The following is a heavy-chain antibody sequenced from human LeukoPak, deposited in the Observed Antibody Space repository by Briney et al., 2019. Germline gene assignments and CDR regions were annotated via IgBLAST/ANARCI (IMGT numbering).Heavy chain of an antibody. Sequence: PGGSLRLSCAASGFTFSTYWMSWVRQAPGKGLEWVAVIKQDGTEKYYVDSVKGRFTISRDNAKNSLYLQMNSLRAEDTAVYYCARGGDGYNFDYWGQGTLVTVSS. V-gene: IGHV3-7*03. J-gene: IGHJ4*02. D-gene: IGHD5-24*01. CDR1: GFTFSTYW. CDR2: IKQDGTEK. CDR3: ARGGDGYNFDY.